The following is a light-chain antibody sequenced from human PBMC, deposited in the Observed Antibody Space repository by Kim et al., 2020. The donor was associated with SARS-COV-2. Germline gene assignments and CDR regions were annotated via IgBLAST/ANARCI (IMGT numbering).Light chain of an antibody. J-gene: IGLJ1*01. Sequence: QSALTQPASVSGSPGQSITISCTGTSSDVGGYNYVSWYQQHPGKVPKLMIFDVSNRPSGVSNRFSGSKSGNTASLTISELQAEDEADYYCSSYTSSSTLEVFGTGTKVTVL. CDR2: DVS. CDR3: SSYTSSSTLEV. CDR1: SSDVGGYNY. V-gene: IGLV2-14*03.